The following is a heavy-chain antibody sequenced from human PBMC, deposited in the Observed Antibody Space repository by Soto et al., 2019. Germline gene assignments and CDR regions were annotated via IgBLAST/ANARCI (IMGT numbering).Heavy chain of an antibody. CDR3: ARDAMVRGAAYYYYYYYVDV. Sequence: AASVKVSCKASGYTFTGYYMHWVRQAPGQGLEWMGWINPNSGGTNYAQKFQGWVTMIRDTSISTAYMELSRLRSDDTAVYYCARDAMVRGAAYYYYYYYVDVWGKGTTVTVSS. CDR1: GYTFTGYY. CDR2: INPNSGGT. J-gene: IGHJ6*03. V-gene: IGHV1-2*04. D-gene: IGHD3-10*01.